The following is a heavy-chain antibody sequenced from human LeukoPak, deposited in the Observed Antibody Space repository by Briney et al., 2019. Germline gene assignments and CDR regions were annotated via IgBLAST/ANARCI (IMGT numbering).Heavy chain of an antibody. CDR2: IYPGDSDT. V-gene: IGHV5-51*01. CDR3: ARGRVGATIDFGDY. D-gene: IGHD5-24*01. Sequence: LGESLQISCQGSGSSFTSYWIGWVRQLPGKGLEWMGIIYPGDSDTRYSPSFQGQVTISADKSISTAYLQWSSLKASDTAMYYCARGRVGATIDFGDYWGQGTLVTVSS. CDR1: GSSFTSYW. J-gene: IGHJ4*02.